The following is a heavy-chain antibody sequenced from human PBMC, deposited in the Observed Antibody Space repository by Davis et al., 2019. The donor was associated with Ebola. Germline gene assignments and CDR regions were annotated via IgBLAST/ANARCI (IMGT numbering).Heavy chain of an antibody. J-gene: IGHJ4*02. Sequence: SVKVSCKASGYAFTSYPFHWVRQAPGQRLEWMGGIIPIFGTANYAQKFQGRVTITADKSTSTAYMELSSLRSEDTAVYYCAREMATIRDYWGQGTLVTVSS. D-gene: IGHD5-24*01. CDR2: IIPIFGTA. CDR1: GYAFTSYP. CDR3: AREMATIRDY. V-gene: IGHV1-69*06.